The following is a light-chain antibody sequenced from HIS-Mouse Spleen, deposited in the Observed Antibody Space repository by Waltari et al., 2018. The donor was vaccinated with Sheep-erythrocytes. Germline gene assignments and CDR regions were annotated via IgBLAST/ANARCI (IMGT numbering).Light chain of an antibody. Sequence: QSALTQPASVSGSPGQSITISRTGTSSDVGGYNYVSWYQQHPGKAPKLMISEVSNRPSGVCNRFPGSKSGNTASLTSSGLQAEDEADYYCSSYTSSSTLTFGGGTKLTVL. CDR3: SSYTSSSTLT. J-gene: IGLJ2*01. V-gene: IGLV2-14*01. CDR1: SSDVGGYNY. CDR2: EVS.